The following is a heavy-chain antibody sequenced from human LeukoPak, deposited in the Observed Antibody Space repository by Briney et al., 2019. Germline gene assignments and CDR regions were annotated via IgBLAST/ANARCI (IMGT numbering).Heavy chain of an antibody. D-gene: IGHD4-11*01. CDR3: ARDYDYMEKNWFDP. J-gene: IGHJ5*02. CDR2: INTNTGNP. V-gene: IGHV7-4-1*02. CDR1: GYTFTGYY. Sequence: ASVKVSCKASGYTFTGYYMHWVRQAPGQGLEWMGWINTNTGNPTYAQGFTGRFVFSLDTSVSTAYLQISSLKAEDTAVYYCARDYDYMEKNWFDPWGQGTLVTVSS.